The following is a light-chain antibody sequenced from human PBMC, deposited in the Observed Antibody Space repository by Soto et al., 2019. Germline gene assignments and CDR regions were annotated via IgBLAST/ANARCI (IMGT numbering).Light chain of an antibody. CDR3: QQYGNSPPYT. Sequence: EIVLTQSPGTLSLSPGERVTLSCRASRSVSSRYLAWYQQKPGQAPRVLIYGASNRVTGIPDRFSGSGSGTEFTLTISRLEPEDFAVYYCQQYGNSPPYTFGQGTKLEIK. CDR1: RSVSSRY. V-gene: IGKV3-20*01. CDR2: GAS. J-gene: IGKJ2*01.